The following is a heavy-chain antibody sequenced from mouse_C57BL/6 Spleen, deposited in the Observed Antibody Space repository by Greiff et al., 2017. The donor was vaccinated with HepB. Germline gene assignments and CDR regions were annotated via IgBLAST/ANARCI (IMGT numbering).Heavy chain of an antibody. J-gene: IGHJ2*01. CDR1: GFTFSSYG. Sequence: DVKLVESGGDLVKPGGSLKLSCAASGFTFSSYGMSWVRQTPDKRLEWVATISSGGSYTYYPDSVKGRFTISRDNAKNTLYLQMSSLKSEDTAMYYCARDGYYGSSYDLDYWGQGTTLTVSS. V-gene: IGHV5-6*02. CDR2: ISSGGSYT. CDR3: ARDGYYGSSYDLDY. D-gene: IGHD1-1*01.